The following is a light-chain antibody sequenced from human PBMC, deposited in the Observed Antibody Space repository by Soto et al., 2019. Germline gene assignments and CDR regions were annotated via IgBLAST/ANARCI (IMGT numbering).Light chain of an antibody. Sequence: EIVLTQSPATLSLSPGERATLSCRASQSVSSYLAWYQQKPGQAPRLLIYDASNRATGIPARFSGSGSGTDFHLTISSLGPEYFAVYYCQQRSNWPPEGTFGQGTKLEIK. J-gene: IGKJ2*01. CDR1: QSVSSY. V-gene: IGKV3-11*01. CDR2: DAS. CDR3: QQRSNWPPEGT.